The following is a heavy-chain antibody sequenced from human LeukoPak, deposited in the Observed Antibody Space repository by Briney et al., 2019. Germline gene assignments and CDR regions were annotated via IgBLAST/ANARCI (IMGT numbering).Heavy chain of an antibody. Sequence: PSETLSLTCTVSGGSISSSSYYWGWIRQPPGKGLEWIGNIYYSGNTYYNPSLKSRVTISVDTSKNQFSLKLSSVTAADTAVYYCARDSGSYGFDPWGQGTLVTVSS. CDR2: IYYSGNT. J-gene: IGHJ5*02. D-gene: IGHD1-26*01. CDR3: ARDSGSYGFDP. V-gene: IGHV4-39*07. CDR1: GGSISSSSYY.